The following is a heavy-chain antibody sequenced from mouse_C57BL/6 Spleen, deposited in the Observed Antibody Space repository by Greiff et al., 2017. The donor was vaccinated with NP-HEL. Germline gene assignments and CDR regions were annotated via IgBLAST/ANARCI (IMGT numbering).Heavy chain of an antibody. CDR1: GYAFSSSW. CDR2: IYPGDGDT. V-gene: IGHV1-82*01. J-gene: IGHJ3*01. CDR3: ASHYYGSSYVAY. D-gene: IGHD1-1*01. Sequence: QVQLQQSAPELVKPGASVKISCKASGYAFSSSWMNWVKQRPGKGLEWIGRIYPGDGDTNYNGKFKGKATLTADKSSSTAYMQLSSLTSEDSAVYFCASHYYGSSYVAYWGQGTLVTVSA.